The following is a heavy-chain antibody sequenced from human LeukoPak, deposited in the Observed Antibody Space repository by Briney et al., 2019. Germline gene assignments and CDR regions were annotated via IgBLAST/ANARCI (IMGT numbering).Heavy chain of an antibody. J-gene: IGHJ4*02. CDR2: ISSNSGSTI. Sequence: PGGSLRLSCAASGFTFSDYFMSWIRQAPGKGLEWVSYISSNSGSTINYADSVRGRFTISRDNAKNSLYLHMNSLRAEDTAVYYCAREGGRSHYYFDYWGQGTLVTVSS. CDR1: GFTFSDYF. CDR3: AREGGRSHYYFDY. V-gene: IGHV3-11*01.